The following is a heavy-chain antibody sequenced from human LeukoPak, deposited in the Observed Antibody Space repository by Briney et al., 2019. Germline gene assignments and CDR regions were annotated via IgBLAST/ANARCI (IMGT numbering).Heavy chain of an antibody. CDR3: AKKSEYDILPGYYNNWSDP. CDR2: ISGSGGST. CDR1: GFTFSSYA. Sequence: GGSLRLSCAASGFTFSSYAMSWVRQAPGKGLEWVSAISGSGGSTYYADSVKGRFTISRDNSKNTLYLQMNSLRAEDTAVYYCAKKSEYDILPGYYNNWSDPWGQGTLVTVSS. V-gene: IGHV3-23*01. D-gene: IGHD3-9*01. J-gene: IGHJ5*02.